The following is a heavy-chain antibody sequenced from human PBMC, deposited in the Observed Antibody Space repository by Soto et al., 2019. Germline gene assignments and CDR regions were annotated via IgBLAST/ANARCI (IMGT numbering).Heavy chain of an antibody. J-gene: IGHJ6*02. CDR3: ARENPYSSGYSYGMDV. V-gene: IGHV3-21*01. CDR2: ISSSSSYI. Sequence: GGSLRLSCAASGLTFSSYSMNWVRQAPGKGLEWVSSISSSSSYIYYADSVKGRFTISRDNAKNSLYLQMNSLRAEDTAVYYCARENPYSSGYSYGMDVWGQGTTVTVSS. D-gene: IGHD6-19*01. CDR1: GLTFSSYS.